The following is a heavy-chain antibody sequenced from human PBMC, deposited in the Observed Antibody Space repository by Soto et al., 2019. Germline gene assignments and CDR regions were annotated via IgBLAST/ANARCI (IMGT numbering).Heavy chain of an antibody. CDR2: ITSDTKTI. CDR3: ARSVEGHFDY. D-gene: IGHD6-19*01. J-gene: IGHJ4*02. CDR1: GFRFSIYS. Sequence: EVQLVESGGGLVQPGGSLRLSCAASGFRFSIYSMNWVRQAPGKGLEWTAYITSDTKTIKYADSVQGRFTISRDNDKNVVYLQMNSLRDEDTAVYYCARSVEGHFDYWGQGTVVTVST. V-gene: IGHV3-48*02.